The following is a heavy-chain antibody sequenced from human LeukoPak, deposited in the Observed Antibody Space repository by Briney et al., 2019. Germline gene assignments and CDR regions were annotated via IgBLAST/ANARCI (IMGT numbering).Heavy chain of an antibody. D-gene: IGHD3-22*01. V-gene: IGHV4-34*01. CDR3: AKVYSSSPQDAFDV. J-gene: IGHJ3*01. Sequence: SETLSLTCAVYGGPFTGYYWSWIRQSPDKGLEWIGEINHRGSTNYNSSLKSRLTISADTSENQFSLHLSSVTAADTAVYYCAKVYSSSPQDAFDVWGQGTMVTVSS. CDR2: INHRGST. CDR1: GGPFTGYY.